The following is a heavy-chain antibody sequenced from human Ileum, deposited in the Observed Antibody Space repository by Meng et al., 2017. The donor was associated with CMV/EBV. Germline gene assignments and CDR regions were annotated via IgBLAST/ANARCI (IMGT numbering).Heavy chain of an antibody. D-gene: IGHD6-19*01. CDR3: TRVRSSGSYFDS. V-gene: IGHV4-31*03. CDR1: GGSISSGGYY. J-gene: IGHJ4*02. Sequence: QVQLQESGPGLVTPSQTLSLTCSVSGGSISSGGYYWSWIRQHPGKGLEWIAYIYYNGNTYYNPSLRNRVTISLDTSKNHFPLNLSSVTAADTAVYYCTRVRSSGSYFDSWGQGTLVTVSS. CDR2: IYYNGNT.